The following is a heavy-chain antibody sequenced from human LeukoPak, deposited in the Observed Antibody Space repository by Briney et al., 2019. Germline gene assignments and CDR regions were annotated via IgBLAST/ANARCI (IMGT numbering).Heavy chain of an antibody. V-gene: IGHV1-46*04. CDR3: ARVSAILGVVTGYFQY. D-gene: IGHD3-3*01. CDR2: IDPSSGGT. Sequence: ASVKVSCKASGYTFTTYYIHWVRQAPGQGLEWMGRIDPSSGGTSYAQKLQGRVTMTRDTATGTVYMELSRLTYEDTAVYYCARVSAILGVVTGYFQYWGQGTLVTVSS. J-gene: IGHJ1*01. CDR1: GYTFTTYY.